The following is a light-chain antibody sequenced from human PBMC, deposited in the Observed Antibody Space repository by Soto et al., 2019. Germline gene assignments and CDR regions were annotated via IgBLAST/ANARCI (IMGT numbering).Light chain of an antibody. CDR2: KAS. J-gene: IGKJ1*01. CDR1: QTISSW. CDR3: QHYNSYSEA. V-gene: IGKV1-5*03. Sequence: DIQMTQSPSTLSASVGDRVTITCRASQTISSWLAWYQQKPGKAPKLLIYKASTLKSGVPSRFSGSGSGTEFTLTISSLQSDDFATYYCQHYNSYSEAFGQGTKVDI.